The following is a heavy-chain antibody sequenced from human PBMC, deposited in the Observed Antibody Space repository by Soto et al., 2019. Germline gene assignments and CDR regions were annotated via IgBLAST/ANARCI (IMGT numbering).Heavy chain of an antibody. CDR2: ISSSSSYV. CDR1: GFTLSSYS. D-gene: IGHD2-15*01. V-gene: IGHV3-21*01. Sequence: GWSLRLSSAASGFTLSSYSMNWVRQAPGKGLEWVSSISSSSSYVYYADSVKGRFTISRDNAKNSLYLQMNSLRAEDTAVYYSASGYQNQPFVDYWVQGTLVTVSS. CDR3: ASGYQNQPFVDY. J-gene: IGHJ4*02.